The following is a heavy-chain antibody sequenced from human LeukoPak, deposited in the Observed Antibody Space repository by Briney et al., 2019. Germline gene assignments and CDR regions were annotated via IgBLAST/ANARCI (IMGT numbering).Heavy chain of an antibody. Sequence: KASETLSLTCTVSGGSVSSYYWTRIRQPPGKAPEWIGYIYSGGSRHYNPSLKSRVTISIDMSKNHFALNLTSVTAADTAVYYCARDRGYSYGPLDYWGQGALVIVSS. J-gene: IGHJ4*02. CDR3: ARDRGYSYGPLDY. D-gene: IGHD5-18*01. V-gene: IGHV4-59*02. CDR2: IYSGGSR. CDR1: GGSVSSYY.